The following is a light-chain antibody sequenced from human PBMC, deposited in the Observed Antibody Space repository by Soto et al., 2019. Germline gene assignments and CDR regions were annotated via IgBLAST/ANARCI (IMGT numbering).Light chain of an antibody. J-gene: IGKJ1*01. CDR2: DAS. Sequence: DIQMTQSPSTLSASVGDRVTITCRASLSVSNWLAWYQQKPGKTPKLLIYDASSLESVVPSTFSGSGSGTEFTLTISSLQPDDSANYYCQQYESYMTFGQGTKVEIK. CDR3: QQYESYMT. CDR1: LSVSNW. V-gene: IGKV1-5*01.